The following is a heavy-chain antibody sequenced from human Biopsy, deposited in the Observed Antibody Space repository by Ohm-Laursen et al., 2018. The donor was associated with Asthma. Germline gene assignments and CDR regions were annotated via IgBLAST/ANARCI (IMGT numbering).Heavy chain of an antibody. D-gene: IGHD5-18*01. Sequence: SLRLSCTASGFTFSSYSMNWVRQAPGKGLEWVSYISSSSSTIYYADSVKGRFTISRDNDKNSLYLQMNSLRDEDTAVYYCARFKRGYSYGYAGVFDYWGQGTLVTVPS. V-gene: IGHV3-48*02. CDR2: ISSSSSTI. CDR3: ARFKRGYSYGYAGVFDY. CDR1: GFTFSSYS. J-gene: IGHJ4*02.